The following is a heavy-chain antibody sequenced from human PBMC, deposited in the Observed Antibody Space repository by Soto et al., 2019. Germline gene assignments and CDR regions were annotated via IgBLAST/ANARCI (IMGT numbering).Heavy chain of an antibody. CDR2: IYYSGST. V-gene: IGHV4-59*01. J-gene: IGHJ6*02. CDR3: ARERRGYYGMDV. CDR1: GGSISSYY. Sequence: SETLSLTCTVSGGSISSYYWSWIRQPPGKGLEWIGYIYYSGSTNYNPSLKSRVTISVDTSKNQFSLKLSPVTAADTAVYYCARERRGYYGMDVWGQRTTVTVSS.